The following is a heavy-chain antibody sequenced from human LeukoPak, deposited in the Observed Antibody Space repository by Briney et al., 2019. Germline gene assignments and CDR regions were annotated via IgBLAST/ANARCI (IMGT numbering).Heavy chain of an antibody. V-gene: IGHV4-34*01. CDR3: ARNYYYYGMDV. CDR2: INHSGST. J-gene: IGHJ6*02. CDR1: GGSFSGYD. Sequence: PSETLSLTCAVYGGSFSGYDRSWIRQPPGKGLEWIGEINHSGSTNYNPSLKSRVTISVDTSKNQFSLKLSSVTAADTAVHYCARNYYYYGMDVWGQGTTVTVSS.